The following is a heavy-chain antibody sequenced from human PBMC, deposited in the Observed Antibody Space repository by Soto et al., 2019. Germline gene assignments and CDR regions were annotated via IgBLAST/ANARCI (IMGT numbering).Heavy chain of an antibody. CDR2: IWYDGSNK. J-gene: IGHJ4*02. CDR1: GFTFSSYG. V-gene: IGHV3-33*01. CDR3: AREAFQEPFFDY. D-gene: IGHD1-26*01. Sequence: SLRLSCAASGFTFSSYGMHGGRQAPGKGLEWVAVIWYDGSNKYYADSVKGRFTISRDNSKNTLYLQMNSLRAEDTAVYYCAREAFQEPFFDYWGQGTLVTVSS.